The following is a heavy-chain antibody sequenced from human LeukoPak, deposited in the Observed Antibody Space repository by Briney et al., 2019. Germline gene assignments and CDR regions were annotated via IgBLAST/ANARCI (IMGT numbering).Heavy chain of an antibody. CDR1: GYSFTTYW. J-gene: IGHJ4*02. V-gene: IGHV5-51*01. Sequence: GESLKISCKGSGYSFTTYWIDWVRQVPGEGLEWMGIIYPGDSDTRYSPSFQGQVTISADKSISTAYLQWSSLKASDTATYYCARLGLVGDYDPAYPDYWGQGTLVTVSS. CDR2: IYPGDSDT. D-gene: IGHD4-17*01. CDR3: ARLGLVGDYDPAYPDY.